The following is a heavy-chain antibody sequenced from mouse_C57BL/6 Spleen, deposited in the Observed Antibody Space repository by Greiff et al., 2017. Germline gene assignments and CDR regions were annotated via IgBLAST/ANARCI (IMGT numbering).Heavy chain of an antibody. V-gene: IGHV1-50*01. CDR1: GYTFTSYW. D-gene: IGHD1-1*01. CDR3: ARLITTVGFAY. CDR2: IDPSDSYT. J-gene: IGHJ3*01. Sequence: QVQLQQPGAELVKPGASVKLSCKASGYTFTSYWMQWVKQRPGQGLEWIGEIDPSDSYTNYNQKFKGKATLTVDTSSSTAYMQLSSLPSEDSAVYYCARLITTVGFAYWGQGTLVTVSA.